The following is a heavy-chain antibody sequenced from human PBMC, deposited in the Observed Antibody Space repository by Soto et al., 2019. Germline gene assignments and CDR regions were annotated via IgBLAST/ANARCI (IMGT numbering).Heavy chain of an antibody. J-gene: IGHJ4*02. CDR2: ISYHGNSK. V-gene: IGHV3-30-3*01. CDR3: ARDSSSWYGREKYLDS. D-gene: IGHD6-13*01. CDR1: GFTFSSND. Sequence: QVQLVESGGGVVQPGRSLRLSCAASGFTFSSNDMHWVRQAPGKGLEWVALISYHGNSKHYADSVKGRFTISGDNSKDTLYLQISNLRTEDTAEYYCARDSSSWYGREKYLDSWGQGTLVTVSS.